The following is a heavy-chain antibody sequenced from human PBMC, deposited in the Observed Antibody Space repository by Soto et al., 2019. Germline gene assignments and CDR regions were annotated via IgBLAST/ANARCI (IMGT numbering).Heavy chain of an antibody. CDR2: LHYSVNT. J-gene: IGHJ4*02. CDR3: ARGRDYRGYVYDN. V-gene: IGHV4-39*01. D-gene: IGHD5-12*01. Sequence: SETLCLTCTVSGASISSTSYYWGWIRQPPGKGLEWIGNLHYSVNTNYNPSLKSRVTISVDTSKNQVSLRLSSVTAADMAVYYCARGRDYRGYVYDNWGPGTLVTVSS. CDR1: GASISSTSYY.